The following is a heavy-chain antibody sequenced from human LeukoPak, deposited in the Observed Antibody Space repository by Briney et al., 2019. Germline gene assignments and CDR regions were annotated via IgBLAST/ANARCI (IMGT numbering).Heavy chain of an antibody. Sequence: PSGTLSLTCAVSVGSISSGNWWSWVRQSPGKGLEWIGEIHHSGTANYNPSLKSRVTISADKFQNQFSLKLTSVTAADTAVYYCATAPILRGEGGEHYKYGMDVWGQGTTVTVSS. CDR1: VGSISSGNW. D-gene: IGHD2-2*02. J-gene: IGHJ6*02. CDR2: IHHSGTA. CDR3: ATAPILRGEGGEHYKYGMDV. V-gene: IGHV4-4*02.